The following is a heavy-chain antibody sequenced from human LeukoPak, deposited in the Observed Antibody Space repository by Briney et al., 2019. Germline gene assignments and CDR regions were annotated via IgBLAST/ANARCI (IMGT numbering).Heavy chain of an antibody. CDR3: ARGGYCSGGSCHPRSDDAFDI. J-gene: IGHJ3*02. CDR2: INSDGSST. CDR1: GFTFSSHW. D-gene: IGHD2-15*01. Sequence: GGSLRLSCAASGFTFSSHWMHWVRQAPGKGLVWVSRINSDGSSTSYADSVKGRFTISRDNAKNTLYLQMNSLRAEDTAVYYCARGGYCSGGSCHPRSDDAFDIWGQGTMVTVS. V-gene: IGHV3-74*01.